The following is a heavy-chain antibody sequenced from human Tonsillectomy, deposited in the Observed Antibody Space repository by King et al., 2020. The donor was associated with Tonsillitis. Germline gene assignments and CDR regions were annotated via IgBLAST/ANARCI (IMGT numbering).Heavy chain of an antibody. J-gene: IGHJ3*02. D-gene: IGHD2-2*01. Sequence: QLVQSGAEVKKPGASVKVSCKASGYTFTSYGISWVRQAPGQGLEWMGWISAYNGNTNYAQKLQGRVTMTTDTSTSTAYMELRSLRSDDTAVYYCARDHIVVVPAAVDAFDIWGQGTMVTVSS. V-gene: IGHV1-18*01. CDR1: GYTFTSYG. CDR3: ARDHIVVVPAAVDAFDI. CDR2: ISAYNGNT.